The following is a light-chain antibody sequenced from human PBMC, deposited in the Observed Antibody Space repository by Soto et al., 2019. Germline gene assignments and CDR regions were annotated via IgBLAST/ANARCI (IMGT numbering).Light chain of an antibody. CDR3: TSYTSSSTFYV. CDR1: SSDIGGYYY. CDR2: QVS. Sequence: LTQPASVSGSPGQSITISCTGTSSDIGGYYYVSWYQHHPGKAPKLMIYQVSNRPSGVSNRFSGSKPGNTASLTISGLQAEDEADYYCTSYTSSSTFYVFGTGTKVTVL. V-gene: IGLV2-14*01. J-gene: IGLJ1*01.